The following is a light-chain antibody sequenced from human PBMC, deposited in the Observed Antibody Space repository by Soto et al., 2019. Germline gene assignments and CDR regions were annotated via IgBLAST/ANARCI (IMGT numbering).Light chain of an antibody. V-gene: IGKV3-20*01. CDR3: QQYRSSPRT. CDR2: GAS. J-gene: IGKJ1*01. Sequence: EIVMTHSPATLSVCPGEIATLSCRASQSVSSNLAWYQQKPGQAPRLLIYGASTRATGIPDRFSGSGSGTDFTLTISRLEPEDFAVYYSQQYRSSPRTFGQGTKVDIK. CDR1: QSVSSN.